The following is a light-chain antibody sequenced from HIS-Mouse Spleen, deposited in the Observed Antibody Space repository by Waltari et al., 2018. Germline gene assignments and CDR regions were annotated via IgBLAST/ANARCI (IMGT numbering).Light chain of an antibody. Sequence: SYELTQPPSVSVSPGQTARITCGGNNIGSNSVQWYQEKPGQAPVLVVYDDSDRPSGIPERFSGSNSGNTATLTISRVEAGDEADYYCQVWDSSSDHVVFGGGTKLTVL. CDR2: DDS. CDR3: QVWDSSSDHVV. J-gene: IGLJ2*01. V-gene: IGLV3-21*02. CDR1: NIGSNS.